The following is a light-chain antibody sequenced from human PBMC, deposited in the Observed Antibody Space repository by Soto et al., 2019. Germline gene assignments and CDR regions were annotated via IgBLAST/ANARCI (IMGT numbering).Light chain of an antibody. CDR3: SSYTTSTTVV. CDR2: EVS. Sequence: QSALTQPASVFGSPGQSIPFSCTGTSSDVGGYNFVSWYQQHPGKAPKLMIYEVSSRPSGVSNRFSGSKSGNTASLTISGLQPEDEADYYCSSYTTSTTVVFGTGTKVTVL. CDR1: SSDVGGYNF. V-gene: IGLV2-14*03. J-gene: IGLJ1*01.